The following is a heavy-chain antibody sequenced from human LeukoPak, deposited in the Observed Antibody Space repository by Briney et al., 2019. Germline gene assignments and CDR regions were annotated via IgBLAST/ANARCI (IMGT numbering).Heavy chain of an antibody. CDR3: ARGIPNYYDSSGPFDY. V-gene: IGHV3-48*03. CDR2: ISSSGSTI. Sequence: GGSLRLSCAASGFTFSSYEMNWVRQAPGKGLEWVSYISSSGSTIYYAASVKGRFTISRDNAKNSLYLQMNSLRAEDTAVYYCARGIPNYYDSSGPFDYWGQGTLVTVSS. D-gene: IGHD3-22*01. J-gene: IGHJ4*02. CDR1: GFTFSSYE.